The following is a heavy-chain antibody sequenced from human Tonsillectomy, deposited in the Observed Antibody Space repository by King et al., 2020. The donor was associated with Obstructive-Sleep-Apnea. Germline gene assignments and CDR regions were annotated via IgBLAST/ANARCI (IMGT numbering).Heavy chain of an antibody. J-gene: IGHJ3*02. CDR3: ARYCSSTSCPGAFDI. Sequence: VQLVESGGGLVQPGGSLRLSCAASGCTFSSYWMHWVRQAPGKGLVWVSRINSDGSSTSYADSVKGRFTISRDNAKHTLYLQMNSLRAEDTAVYYCARYCSSTSCPGAFDIWGQGTMVTVSS. CDR1: GCTFSSYW. D-gene: IGHD2-2*01. CDR2: INSDGSST. V-gene: IGHV3-74*01.